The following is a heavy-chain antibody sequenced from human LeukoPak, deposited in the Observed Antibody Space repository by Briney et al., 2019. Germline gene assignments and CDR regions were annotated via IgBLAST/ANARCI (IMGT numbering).Heavy chain of an antibody. Sequence: GSLRLSCAASGFTFSSYWMSWVHQAPGKGLEWVANIKQDGSEKYYVDSVKGRFTISRDNAKNSLYLQMNSLRAEDTAVYYCAREGVSAAAYTYAFDIWGQGTMVTVSS. CDR3: AREGVSAAAYTYAFDI. CDR2: IKQDGSEK. D-gene: IGHD6-13*01. J-gene: IGHJ3*02. CDR1: GFTFSSYW. V-gene: IGHV3-7*01.